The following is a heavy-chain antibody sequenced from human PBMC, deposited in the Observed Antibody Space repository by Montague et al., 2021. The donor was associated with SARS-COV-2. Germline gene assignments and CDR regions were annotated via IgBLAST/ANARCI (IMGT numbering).Heavy chain of an antibody. J-gene: IGHJ6*02. CDR3: ARDLRWRYGYGMDV. V-gene: IGHV6-1*01. D-gene: IGHD3-16*01. CDR2: TYYRSNWYN. Sequence: CAISGDSVSSDSAAWNWARQSPSRGLEWLGRTYYRSNWYNDYAVXVKSRIAIKSDTSKNQISLQLNSVTPEDTAVYYCARDLRWRYGYGMDVWGQGTTVTVSS. CDR1: GDSVSSDSAA.